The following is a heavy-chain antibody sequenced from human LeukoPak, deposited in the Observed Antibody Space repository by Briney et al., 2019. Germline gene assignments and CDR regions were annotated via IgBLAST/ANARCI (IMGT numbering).Heavy chain of an antibody. Sequence: ASVKVSCKASGYTFTSYGISWVRQAPGQGLEWMGWISAYNGNTNYAQKLQGRVTMTTDTSTSTAYMELRSLRSDDTAVYYCARDFYDILTGYYRFYFDYWGQGTLVTVSS. CDR3: ARDFYDILTGYYRFYFDY. D-gene: IGHD3-9*01. J-gene: IGHJ4*02. CDR1: GYTFTSYG. V-gene: IGHV1-18*01. CDR2: ISAYNGNT.